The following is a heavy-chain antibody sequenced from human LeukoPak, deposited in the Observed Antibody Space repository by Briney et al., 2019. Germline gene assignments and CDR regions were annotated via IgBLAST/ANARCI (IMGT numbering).Heavy chain of an antibody. CDR1: GGSFSGYY. Sequence: SETLSLTCAVYGGSFSGYYWSWIRQPPGKGLEWIGEINHSGSTNYNPSLKSRVTISVHTSKNQFSLKLSSVTAADTAVYYCARERNYYGSGRLDYWGQGTLVTVSS. J-gene: IGHJ4*02. CDR2: INHSGST. CDR3: ARERNYYGSGRLDY. D-gene: IGHD3-10*01. V-gene: IGHV4-34*01.